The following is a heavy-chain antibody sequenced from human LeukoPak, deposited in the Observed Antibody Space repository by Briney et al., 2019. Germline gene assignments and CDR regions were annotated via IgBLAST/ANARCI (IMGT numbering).Heavy chain of an antibody. V-gene: IGHV3-74*01. D-gene: IGHD6-6*01. Sequence: PGGSLRLSCAASGFTFDDYGTSWVRQAPGKGLAWVSRINSDGSSTIYADSVKGRFTISRDNAKNTLYLQMNSLRAEDTAVYYCARGAARLGSDYWGQGTLVTASS. CDR2: INSDGSST. CDR3: ARGAARLGSDY. J-gene: IGHJ4*02. CDR1: GFTFDDYG.